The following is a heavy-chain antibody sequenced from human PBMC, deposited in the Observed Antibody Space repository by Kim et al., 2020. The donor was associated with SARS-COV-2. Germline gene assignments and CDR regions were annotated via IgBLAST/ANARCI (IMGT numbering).Heavy chain of an antibody. CDR2: ISYDGSNK. D-gene: IGHD3-9*01. V-gene: IGHV3-30*04. CDR3: ASLSYYDILTGYNYYYG. J-gene: IGHJ6*01. CDR1: GFTFSSYA. Sequence: GRSLRLSCAASGFTFSSYAMHWVRQAPGKGLEWVAVISYDGSNKYYADSVKGRFTISRDNSKNTLYLQMNSLRAEDMAVYYCASLSYYDILTGYNYYYG.